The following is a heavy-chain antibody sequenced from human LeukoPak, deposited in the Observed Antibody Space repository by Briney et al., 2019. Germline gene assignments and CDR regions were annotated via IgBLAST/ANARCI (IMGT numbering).Heavy chain of an antibody. Sequence: PGGSLRLSCAASGFTFSSYAMSWVRQAPGKGLEWVSAISGSGGSTYYADSVKGRFTISRDNAKNSLYLQMNSLRAEDTAVYYCARDRHYSSSWDLPYYYYYYMDVWGKGTTVTVSS. D-gene: IGHD6-13*01. J-gene: IGHJ6*03. CDR3: ARDRHYSSSWDLPYYYYYYMDV. V-gene: IGHV3-23*01. CDR1: GFTFSSYA. CDR2: ISGSGGST.